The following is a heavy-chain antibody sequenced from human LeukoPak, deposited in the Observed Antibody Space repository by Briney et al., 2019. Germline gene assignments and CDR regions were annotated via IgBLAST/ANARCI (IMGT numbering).Heavy chain of an antibody. Sequence: ASVKVSCKASGYTFTSYGITWVRQPPGQGLEWMGWISGYNGNTNYAQKLQGRVTMTTDTSTSTAYMELRSLRSDDTAVYYCARSIVVNNWFDPWGQGTLVTVSS. D-gene: IGHD3-22*01. V-gene: IGHV1-18*01. CDR3: ARSIVVNNWFDP. CDR2: ISGYNGNT. CDR1: GYTFTSYG. J-gene: IGHJ5*02.